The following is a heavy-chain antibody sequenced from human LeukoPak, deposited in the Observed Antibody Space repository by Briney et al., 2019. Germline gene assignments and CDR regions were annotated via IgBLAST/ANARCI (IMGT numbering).Heavy chain of an antibody. J-gene: IGHJ4*02. CDR1: GFTVSSNY. Sequence: GGSLRLSCAASGFTVSSNYMSWVRQAPGKGLEWVSVIYSGGSTYYADSVKGRFTISRDNSKNTLYLQMNRLRAEDTPVYYCARESPAVAWHPLDYWGQGPLVPVSS. CDR3: ARESPAVAWHPLDY. CDR2: IYSGGST. D-gene: IGHD6-19*01. V-gene: IGHV3-53*01.